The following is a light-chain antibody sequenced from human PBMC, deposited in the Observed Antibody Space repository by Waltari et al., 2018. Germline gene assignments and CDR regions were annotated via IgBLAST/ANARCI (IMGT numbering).Light chain of an antibody. CDR1: SCLSNYA. CDR3: QTWGTGVHVV. CDR2: VHIGGTQ. J-gene: IGLJ2*01. V-gene: IGLV4-69*01. Sequence: LLTQSPSASAYREASVKLTCTLCSCLSNYATAWHQQQPGKGPRFLMKVHIGGTQFKGDGIPDRFTGSSSGSERYLTISSLQFDDEADYYCQTWGTGVHVVFGGGTKLTVL.